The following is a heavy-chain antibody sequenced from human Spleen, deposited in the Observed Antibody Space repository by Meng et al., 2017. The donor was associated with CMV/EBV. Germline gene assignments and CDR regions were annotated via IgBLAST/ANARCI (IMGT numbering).Heavy chain of an antibody. CDR2: INHSGST. CDR1: AGSFSGYY. J-gene: IGHJ5*02. Sequence: QVQLQQWGAGLLKPSETLSLTCAVYAGSFSGYYWSWIRQPPGTGLEWIGEINHSGSTNYHPSLKSRVTISVDTSKNQFSLKLSSVTAADTAVYYCARERRYCSSTSCYKKNWFDPWGQGTLGTVSS. V-gene: IGHV4-34*01. D-gene: IGHD2-2*01. CDR3: ARERRYCSSTSCYKKNWFDP.